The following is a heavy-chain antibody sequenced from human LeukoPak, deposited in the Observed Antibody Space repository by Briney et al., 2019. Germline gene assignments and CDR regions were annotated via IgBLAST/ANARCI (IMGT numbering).Heavy chain of an antibody. J-gene: IGHJ4*02. CDR1: GFTFSSYA. D-gene: IGHD3-10*01. V-gene: IGHV3-23*01. CDR3: AGLLLWFGEAFDY. CDR2: ISGSGGST. Sequence: GGSLRLSCAASGFTFSSYAMSWVRQAPGKGLEWVSAISGSGGSTYYADSVKGRFTISRDNAKNSLYLQMNSLRAEDTAVYYCAGLLLWFGEAFDYWGQGTLVTVSS.